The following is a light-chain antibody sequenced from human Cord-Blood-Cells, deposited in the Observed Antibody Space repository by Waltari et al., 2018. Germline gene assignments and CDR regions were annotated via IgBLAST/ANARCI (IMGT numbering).Light chain of an antibody. CDR1: QSISSW. CDR2: DAS. J-gene: IGKJ5*01. CDR3: QQYNSYSGIT. V-gene: IGKV1-5*01. Sequence: DIQMTQSPSTLSASVGDRVTITCRASQSISSWLAWYQQKPGKAPKLLIYDASGLESGVPSRFSGSGSGTEFTLTISSLQPDDFATYYCQQYNSYSGITFGQGTRLEIK.